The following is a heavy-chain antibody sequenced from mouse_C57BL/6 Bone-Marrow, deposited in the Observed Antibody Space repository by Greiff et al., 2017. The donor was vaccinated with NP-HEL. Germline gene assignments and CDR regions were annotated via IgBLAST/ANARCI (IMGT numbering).Heavy chain of an antibody. D-gene: IGHD4-1*01. J-gene: IGHJ3*01. CDR3: AREGTGTGSWFAY. V-gene: IGHV5-2*01. CDR2: INSDGGST. Sequence: EVQVVESGGGLVQPGESLKLSCESNEYEFPSHDMSWVRKTPEKRLELVAAINSDGGSTYYPDTMERRFIISRDNTKKTLYLQMSRLRAEDTALYYCAREGTGTGSWFAYWGQGTLVTVSA. CDR1: EYEFPSHD.